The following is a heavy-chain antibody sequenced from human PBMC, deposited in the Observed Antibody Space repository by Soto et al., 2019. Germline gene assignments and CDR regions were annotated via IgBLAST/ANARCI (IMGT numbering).Heavy chain of an antibody. J-gene: IGHJ5*02. CDR3: ARGRYYGSGRLRRPENWFDP. CDR2: NSAYNGNT. CDR1: GYTFTSYG. D-gene: IGHD3-10*01. V-gene: IGHV1-18*01. Sequence: QVQLVQSGAEVKKPGASVKVSCKASGYTFTSYGISWVRQAPGQGLEWMGWNSAYNGNTNYAQKLQGRVTMTTDTSTSTAYMELRSLRSDDTAVYYCARGRYYGSGRLRRPENWFDPWGQGTLVTVSS.